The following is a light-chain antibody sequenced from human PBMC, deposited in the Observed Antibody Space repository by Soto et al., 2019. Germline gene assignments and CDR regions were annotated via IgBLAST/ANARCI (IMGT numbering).Light chain of an antibody. V-gene: IGKV1-13*02. CDR1: QGISSA. CDR2: DAS. J-gene: IGKJ1*01. Sequence: AIQLTQSPSSLSASVGDSVTITCRASQGISSALAWYQQTPGRPPKLLIYDASTLESGVPSRFSGSRSGTEFTLTISSLQPDDFATYYCQHYNSYSEAFGQGTKVELK. CDR3: QHYNSYSEA.